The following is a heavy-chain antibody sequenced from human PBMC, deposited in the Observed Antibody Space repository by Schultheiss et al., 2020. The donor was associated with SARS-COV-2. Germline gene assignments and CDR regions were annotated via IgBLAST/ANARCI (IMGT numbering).Heavy chain of an antibody. CDR1: GFAFSSYS. D-gene: IGHD3-9*01. CDR2: ISGSGGST. J-gene: IGHJ3*02. Sequence: GGSLRLSCAASGFAFSSYSMNWVRQAPGKGLEWVSAISGSGGSTYYADSVKGRFTISRDNSKNTLYLQMNSLRAEDTAVYYCARGLTDDNIWGQGTMVTVSS. V-gene: IGHV3-23*01. CDR3: ARGLTDDNI.